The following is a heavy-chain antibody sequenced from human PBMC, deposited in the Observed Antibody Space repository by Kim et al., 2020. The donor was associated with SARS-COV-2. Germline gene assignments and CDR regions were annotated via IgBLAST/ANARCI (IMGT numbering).Heavy chain of an antibody. V-gene: IGHV3-48*02. D-gene: IGHD1-26*01. J-gene: IGHJ3*02. Sequence: KGRFTISRDNAKNSLYLQMNSLRDEDTAVYYCARDKQSEWELLADDAFDIWGQGTMVTVSS. CDR3: ARDKQSEWELLADDAFDI.